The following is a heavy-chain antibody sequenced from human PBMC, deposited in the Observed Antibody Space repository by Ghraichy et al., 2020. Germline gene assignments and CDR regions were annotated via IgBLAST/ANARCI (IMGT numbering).Heavy chain of an antibody. CDR2: ITHSGST. CDR1: GGSFSGYY. D-gene: IGHD5-12*01. CDR3: ARYLGRLRLGVYYYYGMDV. V-gene: IGHV4-34*01. J-gene: IGHJ6*02. Sequence: SETLSLTCAVYGGSFSGYYWSWIRQPPGKGLEWIGEITHSGSTNYNPSLKSRVTISVDTSKNQFSLKLSSVTAADTAVYYCARYLGRLRLGVYYYYGMDVWGQGSTVTVSS.